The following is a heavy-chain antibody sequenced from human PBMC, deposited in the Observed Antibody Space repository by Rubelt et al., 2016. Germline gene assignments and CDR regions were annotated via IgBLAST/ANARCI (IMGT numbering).Heavy chain of an antibody. J-gene: IGHJ6*02. CDR2: ISVYNGNT. CDR3: ARGTMVRGAPDV. D-gene: IGHD3-10*01. V-gene: IGHV1-18*01. Sequence: QVQLVQSGSELKDPGASVTVSCKASGYTFNSYGISWVRQAPGQGLEWMGWISVYNGNTNYAQKRQGRVTMTTDTSTSTADMELRSLRSDDTAVYYCARGTMVRGAPDVWGQGTTVTVSS. CDR1: GYTFNSYG.